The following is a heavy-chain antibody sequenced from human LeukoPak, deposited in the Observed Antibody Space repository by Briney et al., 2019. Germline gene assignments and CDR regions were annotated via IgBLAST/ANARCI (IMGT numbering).Heavy chain of an antibody. J-gene: IGHJ4*02. Sequence: ASVKVSCKASGYTFTSYDINLVRQATGQGLEWMGWMNPNSGNTGYAQKFQGRVTMTRNTSISTAYMELSSLRSEDTAVYYCARGESYDSSGYYYQGYWGQGTLVTVSS. CDR1: GYTFTSYD. V-gene: IGHV1-8*01. D-gene: IGHD3-22*01. CDR3: ARGESYDSSGYYYQGY. CDR2: MNPNSGNT.